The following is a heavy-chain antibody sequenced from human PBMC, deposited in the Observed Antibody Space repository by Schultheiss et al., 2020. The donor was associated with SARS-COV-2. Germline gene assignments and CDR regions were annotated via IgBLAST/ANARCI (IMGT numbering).Heavy chain of an antibody. D-gene: IGHD2-2*01. V-gene: IGHV3-15*01. J-gene: IGHJ3*02. CDR3: STENRGGYCSSTSCFDTFDI. CDR2: IKSKTDGGTT. CDR1: GFTFSNAW. Sequence: GGSLRLSCAASGFTFSNAWMSWVRQAPGKGLEWVGRIKSKTDGGTTDYAAPVKGRFTISRDDSKNTLYLQMKSLKTEDTAVYYCSTENRGGYCSSTSCFDTFDIWGQGTMVTVSS.